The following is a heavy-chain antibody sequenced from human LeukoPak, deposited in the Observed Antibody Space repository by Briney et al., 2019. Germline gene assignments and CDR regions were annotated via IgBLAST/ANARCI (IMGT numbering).Heavy chain of an antibody. J-gene: IGHJ4*02. CDR2: IILDGGQK. Sequence: GGCLRLSCVVSGFTFRNYWMSWVSEALERGLEWVANIILDGGQKYYVDSVKGRFTISRDNDKNSLYLEMNSLRAEDTAVYYCARVLHKRNYDSTTYYGYWGQGTLVTVSS. D-gene: IGHD3-22*01. CDR3: ARVLHKRNYDSTTYYGY. V-gene: IGHV3-7*04. CDR1: GFTFRNYW.